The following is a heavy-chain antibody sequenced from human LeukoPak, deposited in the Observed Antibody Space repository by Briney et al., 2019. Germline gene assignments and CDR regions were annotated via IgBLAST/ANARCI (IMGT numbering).Heavy chain of an antibody. J-gene: IGHJ4*02. D-gene: IGHD6-13*01. CDR3: AREGGSSWSFDY. CDR1: GGSISSYY. Sequence: SETLSLTCTVSGGSISSYYWSWIRQPAGQGLEWIGRIYTSGSTNYNPSLKSRVAMSVDTSKNQFSLKLSSVTAADTAVYYCAREGGSSWSFDYWGQGTLVTVSS. CDR2: IYTSGST. V-gene: IGHV4-4*07.